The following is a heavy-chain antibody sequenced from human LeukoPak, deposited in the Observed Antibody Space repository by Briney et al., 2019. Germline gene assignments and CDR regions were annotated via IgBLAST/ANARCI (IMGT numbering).Heavy chain of an antibody. V-gene: IGHV3-23*01. CDR1: GFTLSTYA. CDR2: TSSSDAGT. D-gene: IGHD5-12*01. J-gene: IGHJ6*03. Sequence: PGGSLRLSCAASGFTLSTYAMSWVRQTPGKGLEWVAATSSSDAGTYHADSVRGRFTISRDNSKNTLYLQMKSLRAEDTAVYYCAKGGGYEAQYYYYYLDVWGKGTTVTISS. CDR3: AKGGGYEAQYYYYYLDV.